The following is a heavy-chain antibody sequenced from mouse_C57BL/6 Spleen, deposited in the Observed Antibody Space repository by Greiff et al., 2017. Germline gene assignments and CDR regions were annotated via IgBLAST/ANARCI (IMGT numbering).Heavy chain of an antibody. D-gene: IGHD1-1*01. CDR1: GYTFTSYW. Sequence: VQLQQPGAELVRPGSSVKLSCKASGYTFTSYWMDWVKQRPGQGLEWIGNIYPSDSETHYNQKFKDKATLTVDKSSSTAYMQLSSLTSEDSAVYYCARGTTTVYYAMDDWGQGTSDTVSS. J-gene: IGHJ4*01. V-gene: IGHV1-61*01. CDR3: ARGTTTVYYAMDD. CDR2: IYPSDSET.